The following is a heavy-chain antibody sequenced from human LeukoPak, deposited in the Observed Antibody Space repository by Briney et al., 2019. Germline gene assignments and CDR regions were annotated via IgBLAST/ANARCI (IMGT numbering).Heavy chain of an antibody. V-gene: IGHV3-30-3*01. Sequence: GGSLRLSCAASGFTFSSFAMHWVRQAPGKGLEWVAVISYDGSNKYFADSVKGRFTISRDNSKNTLYLQMNSLRAEDTAVYYCARDQMIAAAGLDYWGQGTLVTVSS. CDR3: ARDQMIAAAGLDY. CDR2: ISYDGSNK. J-gene: IGHJ4*02. D-gene: IGHD6-13*01. CDR1: GFTFSSFA.